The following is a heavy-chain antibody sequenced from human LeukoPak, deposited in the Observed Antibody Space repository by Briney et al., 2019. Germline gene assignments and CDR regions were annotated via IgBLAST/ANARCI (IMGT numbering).Heavy chain of an antibody. J-gene: IGHJ4*02. CDR1: GGSFSGYY. CDR3: ARGLYSSSSGTFGY. D-gene: IGHD6-13*01. CDR2: INHSGST. Sequence: SETLSLTCAVYGGSFSGYYWSWIRQPPGKGLEWIGEINHSGSTNYNPSLKSRVTISVDTSKNQFSLKLSSVTAAGTAVYYCARGLYSSSSGTFGYWGQGTLVTVSS. V-gene: IGHV4-34*01.